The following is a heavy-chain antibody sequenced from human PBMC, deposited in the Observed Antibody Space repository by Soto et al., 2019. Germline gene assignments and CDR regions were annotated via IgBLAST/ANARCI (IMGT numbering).Heavy chain of an antibody. D-gene: IGHD6-19*01. CDR3: ARSIAAASTSEYSSGWYRYYYYGMDV. Sequence: GESLKISCKGSGYSFTSYWIGWVRQMPGKGLEWMGIIYPGDSDTRYSPSFQGQVTISADKSISTAYLQWSSLRASDTAMYYCARSIAAASTSEYSSGWYRYYYYGMDVWGQGTTVTVSS. CDR1: GYSFTSYW. CDR2: IYPGDSDT. V-gene: IGHV5-51*01. J-gene: IGHJ6*02.